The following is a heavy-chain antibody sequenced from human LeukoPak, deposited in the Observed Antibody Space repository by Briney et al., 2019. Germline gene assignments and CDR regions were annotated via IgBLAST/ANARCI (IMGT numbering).Heavy chain of an antibody. CDR1: GFTFSSYA. V-gene: IGHV3-23*01. CDR2: IRATAGTT. J-gene: IGHJ4*02. Sequence: GGSLRLSCAASGFTFSSYAMTWVRQAPGKGLQWVSTIRATAGTTYYTDSVKGRFTISRDNSKNTVFLQMNSLRAEDTAVYYCAKGGYTSHYDYWGQGILVAVSS. CDR3: AKGGYTSHYDY. D-gene: IGHD5-12*01.